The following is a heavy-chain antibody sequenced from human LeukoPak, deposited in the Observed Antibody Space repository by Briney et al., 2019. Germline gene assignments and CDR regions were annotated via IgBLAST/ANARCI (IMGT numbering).Heavy chain of an antibody. CDR1: GFTFSSYW. CDR3: ARKAAGLTFDY. Sequence: GGSLRLSCAASGFTFSSYWMHWVRQAPGKGLLWVSRINSDGSSTNYADSVKGRFTISRGNAENTLYLQMNSLRAEDTAVYYCARKAAGLTFDYWGQGTLVTVSS. V-gene: IGHV3-74*01. J-gene: IGHJ4*02. CDR2: INSDGSST. D-gene: IGHD6-13*01.